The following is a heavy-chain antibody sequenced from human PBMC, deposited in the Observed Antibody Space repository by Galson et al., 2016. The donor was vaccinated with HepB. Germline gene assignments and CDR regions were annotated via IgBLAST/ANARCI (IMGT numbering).Heavy chain of an antibody. CDR2: IYWDDDK. D-gene: IGHD6-6*01. J-gene: IGHJ4*02. CDR1: GFSVNTNGVG. Sequence: PALVKPTQTVTLTCTFSGFSVNTNGVGVGWLRQPPGKALEWLALIYWDDDKRYSPSLTTRLTITRDTSKNQVVLTMTNMDPVDPAPYYCAHRRVASRPFDNWGQGILVTVSS. CDR3: AHRRVASRPFDN. V-gene: IGHV2-5*02.